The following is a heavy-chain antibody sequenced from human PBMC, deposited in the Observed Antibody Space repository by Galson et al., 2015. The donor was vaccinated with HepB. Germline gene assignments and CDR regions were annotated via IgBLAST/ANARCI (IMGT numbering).Heavy chain of an antibody. Sequence: SLRLSCAASGFTFSSYAMSWVRQAPGKGLEWVSAISGSGGSTYYADSVKGRFTISRDNSKNTLYLQMNSLRAEDTAVYYCAKGSHDSSGYYPDGDYFDYWGQGTLVTVSS. D-gene: IGHD3-22*01. CDR1: GFTFSSYA. J-gene: IGHJ4*02. CDR3: AKGSHDSSGYYPDGDYFDY. CDR2: ISGSGGST. V-gene: IGHV3-23*01.